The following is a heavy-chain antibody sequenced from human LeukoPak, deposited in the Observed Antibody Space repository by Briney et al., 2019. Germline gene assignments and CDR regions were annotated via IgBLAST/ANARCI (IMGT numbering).Heavy chain of an antibody. J-gene: IGHJ5*02. Sequence: KPSETLSLTCTVSGGSISSSTYFWDGIRQPPGKGLEWIGSIYHTGSTYYNPSLKSRVTISIDTSKNQFSLRLRSVTAADTAVYYCARRRRDYDFWSGYSQFDPWGQGTLVTVSS. V-gene: IGHV4-39*01. CDR3: ARRRRDYDFWSGYSQFDP. CDR2: IYHTGST. D-gene: IGHD3-3*01. CDR1: GGSISSSTYF.